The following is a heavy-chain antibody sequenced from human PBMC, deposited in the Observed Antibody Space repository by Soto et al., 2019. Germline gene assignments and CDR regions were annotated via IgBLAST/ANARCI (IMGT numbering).Heavy chain of an antibody. J-gene: IGHJ5*02. CDR3: ARHPLITMITMETNWFDP. Sequence: SETLSLTCTVSGGSISRSSYYWGWIRQPPGKGLEWIGSMYYSGSTYYNPSLKSRLTISVDTSKNQFSLKLYSVTAADTAVYYCARHPLITMITMETNWFDPWGQGTPVTVSS. D-gene: IGHD3-22*01. CDR1: GGSISRSSYY. CDR2: MYYSGST. V-gene: IGHV4-39*01.